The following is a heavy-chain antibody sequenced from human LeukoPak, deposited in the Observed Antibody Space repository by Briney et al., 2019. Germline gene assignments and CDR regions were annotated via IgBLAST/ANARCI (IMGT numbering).Heavy chain of an antibody. CDR3: ARIGSFSPAASYDFWSYMDV. D-gene: IGHD3-3*01. V-gene: IGHV3-21*01. CDR2: ISSSSSYI. CDR1: GFTFSSYS. Sequence: GGSLRLSCAASGFTFSSYSMNWVRQAPGKGLEWVSSISSSSSYIYYADSVEGRFTISRGNAKNSLYLQMNSLGAEDTAVYYCARIGSFSPAASYDFWSYMDVWGKGTTVTVSS. J-gene: IGHJ6*03.